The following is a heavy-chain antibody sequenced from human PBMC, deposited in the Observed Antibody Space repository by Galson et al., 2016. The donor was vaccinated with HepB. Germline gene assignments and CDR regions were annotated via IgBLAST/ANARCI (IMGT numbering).Heavy chain of an antibody. CDR3: ARGRFGSGDI. J-gene: IGHJ3*02. D-gene: IGHD3-10*01. CDR2: FYHGGST. CDR1: GLIDTSNY. V-gene: IGHV3-53*01. Sequence: LRLSCAGAGLIDTSNYMNWVRQAPGKGLEWVSIFYHGGSTYYADSVKGRFTISRDNSKNTLVLQMTNVRLEDTAMYFCARGRFGSGDIWGQGTMVIVSS.